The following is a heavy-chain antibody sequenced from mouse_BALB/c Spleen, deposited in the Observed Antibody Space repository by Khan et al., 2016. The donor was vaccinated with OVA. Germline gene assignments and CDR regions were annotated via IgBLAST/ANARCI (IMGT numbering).Heavy chain of an antibody. CDR3: AKGILSYFFTLDY. V-gene: IGHV2-6-5*01. J-gene: IGHJ4*01. Sequence: QVQLKQSGPDLVAPSQSLSITCTVSGFSLTDYGVSWIRQPPGKGLEWLGVIWGGGSTYYTSVLKSRLSISKDNSKSQVFLKMISLQTDDTAIYXCAKGILSYFFTLDYWGQGTSGTVPS. CDR2: IWGGGST. CDR1: GFSLTDYG.